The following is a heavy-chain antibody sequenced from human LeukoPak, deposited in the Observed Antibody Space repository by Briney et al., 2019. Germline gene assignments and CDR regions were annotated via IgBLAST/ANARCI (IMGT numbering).Heavy chain of an antibody. V-gene: IGHV1-18*01. CDR1: GYTFTSYG. Sequence: ASVKVSCKASGYTFTSYGISWVRQAPGQGLEWMGWISAYNGNTNYAQKLQGRVTMTTDTSTGTAYMELRSLRSDDTAVYYCARDFEGLRQYGMDVWGQGTTVTVSS. CDR2: ISAYNGNT. CDR3: ARDFEGLRQYGMDV. J-gene: IGHJ6*02. D-gene: IGHD3-9*01.